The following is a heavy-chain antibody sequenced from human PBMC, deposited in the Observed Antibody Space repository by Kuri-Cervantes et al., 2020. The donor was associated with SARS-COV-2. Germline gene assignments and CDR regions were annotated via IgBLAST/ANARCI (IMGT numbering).Heavy chain of an antibody. J-gene: IGHJ4*02. CDR3: VRGIVGPGYGITGSYLDS. D-gene: IGHD1-20*01. CDR2: ISSGRRSI. V-gene: IGHV3-48*01. Sequence: GSLRLSCAASGFTFGASDMNWVRQSPGKGLEWVSYISSGRRSIYYTDAVKGRFTISRDNGKNSLFLQMNSLRAEDTAVYYCVRGIVGPGYGITGSYLDSWGQGVLVTVSS. CDR1: GFTFGASD.